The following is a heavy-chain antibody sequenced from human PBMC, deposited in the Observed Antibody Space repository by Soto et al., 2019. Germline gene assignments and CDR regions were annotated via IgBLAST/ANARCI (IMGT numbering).Heavy chain of an antibody. J-gene: IGHJ4*02. CDR3: ARENHAKFDY. CDR1: GFTFSTYW. V-gene: IGHV3-7*01. Sequence: GGSLRLSCAASGFTFSTYWMSWVRQAPGKGPEWVASIAQDGGEKHYVDSVKGRFTISKDNAKNSLYLQVDSLRVEDTAVYYCARENHAKFDYWGQGTLVTVSS. CDR2: IAQDGGEK.